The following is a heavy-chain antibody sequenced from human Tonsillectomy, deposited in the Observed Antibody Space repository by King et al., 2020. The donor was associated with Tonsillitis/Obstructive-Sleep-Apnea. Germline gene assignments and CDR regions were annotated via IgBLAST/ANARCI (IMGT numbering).Heavy chain of an antibody. CDR3: ARIGRIASAGPFDY. V-gene: IGHV1-69*01. CDR2: IIPILRTT. CDR1: GGTFDSYG. Sequence: QLVQSGAELKKPGSSVKVSCKASGGTFDSYGFNWVRQAPGQGLEWVGGIIPILRTTEYAQNFQGRVIISADASTSTVYMELSSLRSDDTAMYYCARIGRIASAGPFDYWGQGTLVTVSS. J-gene: IGHJ4*02. D-gene: IGHD6-13*01.